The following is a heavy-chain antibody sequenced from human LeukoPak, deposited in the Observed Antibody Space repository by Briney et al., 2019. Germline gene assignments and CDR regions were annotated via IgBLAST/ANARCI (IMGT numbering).Heavy chain of an antibody. CDR1: GFSFNIYN. CDR2: ISSSSSTI. Sequence: GGSLRLSCAASGFSFNIYNMNWVRQAPGKGLEWVSYISSSSSTIYYADSVKGRFTISRDNAKNSLYLQMNSLRAEDTAVYYCARDPGPATFDPWGQGTLVTVSS. J-gene: IGHJ5*02. V-gene: IGHV3-48*01. CDR3: ARDPGPATFDP. D-gene: IGHD2-2*01.